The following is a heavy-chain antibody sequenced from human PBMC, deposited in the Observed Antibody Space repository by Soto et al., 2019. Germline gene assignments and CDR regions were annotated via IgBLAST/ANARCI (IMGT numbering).Heavy chain of an antibody. Sequence: GASVKVSCKASGFTFTSSAMQWVRQARGQRLEWIGWIVVGSGNTNYAQKFQERVTITRDMSTSTAYMELSSLRSEDTAVYYCAADRGESCSGGSCYEYNWFDPWGQGTLVTVSS. CDR2: IVVGSGNT. CDR3: AADRGESCSGGSCYEYNWFDP. CDR1: GFTFTSSA. J-gene: IGHJ5*02. D-gene: IGHD2-15*01. V-gene: IGHV1-58*02.